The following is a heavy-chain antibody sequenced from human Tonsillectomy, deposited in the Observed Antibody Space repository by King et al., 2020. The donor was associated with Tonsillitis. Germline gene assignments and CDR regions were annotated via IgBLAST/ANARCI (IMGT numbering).Heavy chain of an antibody. CDR3: AKTPGNYDYYLDY. CDR2: ISSDSNHI. V-gene: IGHV3-21*01. D-gene: IGHD3-10*01. J-gene: IGHJ4*02. Sequence: VQLVESGGGLVKPGGSLRLSCAASGFAFSSFTMNWVRQAPGKGLEWVSAISSDSNHIYYADSVKGRFTISRDNATNSLYLQMNSLRAEETAMYYCAKTPGNYDYYLDYWGQGTLVTASS. CDR1: GFAFSSFT.